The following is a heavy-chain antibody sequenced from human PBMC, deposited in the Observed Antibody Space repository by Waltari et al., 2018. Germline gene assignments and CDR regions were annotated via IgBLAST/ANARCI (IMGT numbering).Heavy chain of an antibody. V-gene: IGHV1-8*01. J-gene: IGHJ6*02. CDR2: MNPNSGNT. CDR1: GYTFTSYD. D-gene: IGHD2-2*01. Sequence: QVQLVQSGAEVKKPGASVKVSCRSSGYTFTSYDINWVRQATGPGLDWMGWMNPNSGNTGYAQKFQGRVTMNRNNSISTAYMELSSLRSEDTAVYYCARDAIVVVPAATNYYYYGMDVWGQGTTVTVSS. CDR3: ARDAIVVVPAATNYYYYGMDV.